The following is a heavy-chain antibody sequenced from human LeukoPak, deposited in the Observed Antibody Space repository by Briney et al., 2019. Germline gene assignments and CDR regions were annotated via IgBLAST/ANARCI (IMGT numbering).Heavy chain of an antibody. V-gene: IGHV3-53*01. D-gene: IGHD6-13*01. J-gene: IGHJ4*02. CDR2: TYSGGDT. Sequence: GGSLRLSCAASGFTVSSNYMSWVRQAPGKGLEWVSITYSGGDTYYTDSVKGRFTLSRDNSKNTLFLQMNSLRAEDTAVYYCARGRQQLAYFDYWGQGTLVTVSS. CDR1: GFTVSSNY. CDR3: ARGRQQLAYFDY.